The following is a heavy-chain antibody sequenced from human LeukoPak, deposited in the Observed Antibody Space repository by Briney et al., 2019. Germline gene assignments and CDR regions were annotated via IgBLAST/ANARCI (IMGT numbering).Heavy chain of an antibody. CDR3: ASRAISGPRTTPSYYYSYMDV. D-gene: IGHD2-2*01. CDR2: IIPNFGTV. V-gene: IGHV1-69*05. J-gene: IGHJ6*03. CDR1: GGTFRKYA. Sequence: SVTVSCKASGGTFRKYAISWVRQAPGQGLEWLGGIIPNFGTVNDAQKFQGRVTISTDESTNTAYMELSSLRSEATAVYYCASRAISGPRTTPSYYYSYMDVWGKGTTVTVSS.